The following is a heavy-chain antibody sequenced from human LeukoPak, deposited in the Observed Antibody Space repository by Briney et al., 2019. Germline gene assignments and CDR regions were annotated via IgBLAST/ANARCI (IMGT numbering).Heavy chain of an antibody. CDR1: GGTFSSYA. J-gene: IGHJ5*02. Sequence: EASVKVSCKASGGTFSSYAISWVRQAPGQGLEWMGGIIPIFGTANYAQKFQGRVTITADESTSTAYMELSSLRSEDTAVYYCARVTVAGNWFDPWGQGTLVTVSS. V-gene: IGHV1-69*13. CDR2: IIPIFGTA. D-gene: IGHD6-19*01. CDR3: ARVTVAGNWFDP.